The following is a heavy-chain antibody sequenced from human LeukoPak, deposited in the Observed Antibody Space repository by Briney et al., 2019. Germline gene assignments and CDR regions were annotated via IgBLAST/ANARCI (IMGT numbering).Heavy chain of an antibody. V-gene: IGHV3-30*18. CDR2: ISYDGSNK. J-gene: IGHJ4*02. Sequence: GRSLRLSCAAPGFTFSSYGMHWVRQAPGKGLEWVAVISYDGSNKYYADSVKGRFTISRDNSKNTLYLQMNSLRAEDTAVYYCAKLSTGDYVFDYWGQGTLVTVSS. CDR1: GFTFSSYG. D-gene: IGHD4-17*01. CDR3: AKLSTGDYVFDY.